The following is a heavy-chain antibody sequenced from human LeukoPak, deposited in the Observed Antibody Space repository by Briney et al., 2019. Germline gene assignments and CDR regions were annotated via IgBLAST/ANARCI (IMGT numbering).Heavy chain of an antibody. CDR2: ISGSGGST. D-gene: IGHD3-10*01. CDR1: RFTFSSYA. Sequence: GGSLRLSCAASRFTFSSYAMSWVRQAPGKGLEWVSAISGSGGSTYYADSVKGRFTISRDNSKNTLYLQMNSLRAEDTAVYYCATLLWFGESQNYWGQGTLVTVSS. V-gene: IGHV3-23*01. CDR3: ATLLWFGESQNY. J-gene: IGHJ4*02.